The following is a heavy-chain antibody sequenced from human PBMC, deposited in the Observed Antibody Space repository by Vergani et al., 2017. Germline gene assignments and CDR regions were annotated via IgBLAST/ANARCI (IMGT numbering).Heavy chain of an antibody. CDR1: GFTFSNAW. D-gene: IGHD1-26*01. J-gene: IGHJ4*02. V-gene: IGHV3-15*01. Sequence: EVQLVESGGGLVKPGGSLRLSCAASGFTFSNAWMSWVRQAPGKGLEWVGRIKSKTDGGTTDYAAPVKGRVTIAREDSKNTLYLQMNSLKTEDTAVYYCTTGPIVGATYFDYWGQGSLVTVSS. CDR2: IKSKTDGGTT. CDR3: TTGPIVGATYFDY.